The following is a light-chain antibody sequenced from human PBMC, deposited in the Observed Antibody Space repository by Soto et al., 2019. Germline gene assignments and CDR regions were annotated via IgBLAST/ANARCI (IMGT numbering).Light chain of an antibody. J-gene: IGLJ3*02. Sequence: QSVLTQPPSVSGAPGQRVTISCTGSSSNIGANYDVHWYQHRPGTAPKLLIFGNNNRPSGVPDRFSGSKSGTSASLAITGLQAEDEGDYYCSAYTARSTLVFGGGTKLTVL. CDR3: SAYTARSTLV. CDR1: SSNIGANYD. CDR2: GNN. V-gene: IGLV1-40*01.